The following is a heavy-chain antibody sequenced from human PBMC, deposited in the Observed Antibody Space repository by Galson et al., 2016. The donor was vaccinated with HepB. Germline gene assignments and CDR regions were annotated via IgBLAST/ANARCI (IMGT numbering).Heavy chain of an antibody. CDR1: GFSFRFYA. J-gene: IGHJ5*02. CDR2: ISGRGDDT. V-gene: IGHV3-23*01. CDR3: AKENNWFGGPNFGA. D-gene: IGHD3-10*01. Sequence: SLRLSCAVSGFSFRFYAMTWVRQAPGKGLKWVAAISGRGDDTFYADSVKGRFTISRDNSKNTLYLHMNRLKVDDTAIYCCAKENNWFGGPNFGAWGQGAQVTVSS.